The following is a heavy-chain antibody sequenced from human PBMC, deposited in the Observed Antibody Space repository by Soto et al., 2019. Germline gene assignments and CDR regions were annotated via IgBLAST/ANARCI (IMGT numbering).Heavy chain of an antibody. Sequence: SETLSLNCPVSGGSISSYYWSWIRQPPGKGLEWIGYIYYSGSTNYNPSLKSRVTISVDTSKNQFSLKLSSVTAADTAVYYCASIAAAGTEGHYYYMDVWRKGTTVTVSS. V-gene: IGHV4-59*08. CDR2: IYYSGST. J-gene: IGHJ6*03. CDR3: ASIAAAGTEGHYYYMDV. D-gene: IGHD6-13*01. CDR1: GGSISSYY.